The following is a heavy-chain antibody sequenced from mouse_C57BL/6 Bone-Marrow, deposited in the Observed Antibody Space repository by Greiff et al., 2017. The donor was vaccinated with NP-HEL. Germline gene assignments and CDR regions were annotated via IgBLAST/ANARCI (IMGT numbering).Heavy chain of an antibody. Sequence: QVQLKESGAELVKPGASVKMSCKASGYTFTTYPIEWVKQNHGKSLEWIGNFHPYNDDTEYNEKFKNKATLTVEKSSSTVYLELSRVTSDDSSVYYCARGGNYWYYFDYGGQGTTLTVSS. V-gene: IGHV1-47*01. J-gene: IGHJ2*01. D-gene: IGHD2-1*01. CDR1: GYTFTTYP. CDR3: ARGGNYWYYFDY. CDR2: FHPYNDDT.